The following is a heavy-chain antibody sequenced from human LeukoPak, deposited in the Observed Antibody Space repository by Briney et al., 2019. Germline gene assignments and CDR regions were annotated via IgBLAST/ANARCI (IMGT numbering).Heavy chain of an antibody. CDR1: GDSVSSNTAA. D-gene: IGHD4-11*01. CDR3: ARKGTVTTPFDY. Sequence: SQTLSLTCAIPGDSVSSNTAAWNWIRQSPSRGLEWLGRTYYRSKWFRDYAVSVKSRITIDADTSKNQFSLQLNSVTPEDTAVYYCARKGTVTTPFDYWGQGILVTVSS. J-gene: IGHJ4*02. CDR2: TYYRSKWFR. V-gene: IGHV6-1*01.